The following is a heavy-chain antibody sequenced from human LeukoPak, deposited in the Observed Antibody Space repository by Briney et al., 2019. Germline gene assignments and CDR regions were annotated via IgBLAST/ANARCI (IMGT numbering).Heavy chain of an antibody. CDR1: GYTSTGYY. D-gene: IGHD6-13*01. V-gene: IGHV1-2*06. CDR2: INPNSGGT. J-gene: IGHJ4*02. CDR3: ASARSYSSSWQYFDY. Sequence: ASVKVSCKASGYTSTGYYMHWVRQAPGQGLEWMGRINPNSGGTNYAQKFQGRVTMTRDTSISTAYMELSRLRSDDTAVYYRASARSYSSSWQYFDYWGQGTLVTVSS.